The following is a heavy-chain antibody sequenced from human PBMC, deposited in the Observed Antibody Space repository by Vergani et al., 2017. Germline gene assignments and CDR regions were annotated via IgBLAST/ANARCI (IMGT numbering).Heavy chain of an antibody. CDR3: ARWVSSSYSFDH. J-gene: IGHJ4*02. V-gene: IGHV4-31*03. CDR2: IYYSRSTY. D-gene: IGHD6-6*01. CDR1: GDSIRSGDYY. Sequence: QVQLQESGPGLVKPSQTLSLTCSVSGDSIRSGDYYWSWIRQLPGKGLEWIGYIYYSRSTYYYNPSLKSRVSISGDTSKNQFSLNLTSMTAADTAVYFCARWVSSSYSFDHWGQGALVTVSS.